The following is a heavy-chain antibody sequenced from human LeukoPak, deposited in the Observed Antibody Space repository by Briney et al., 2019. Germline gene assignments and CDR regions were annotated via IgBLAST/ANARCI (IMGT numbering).Heavy chain of an antibody. J-gene: IGHJ4*02. D-gene: IGHD3-22*01. CDR3: AKDSFPSTVIVVAGDAFDH. CDR2: IWYDGSNK. CDR1: GFTFSSYG. Sequence: GRSLRLSCAASGFTFSSYGMHWVRQAPGKGLEWVAVIWYDGSNKYYADSVKGRFTISRDNSKNTLYLQMNSLRAEDTAVYYCAKDSFPSTVIVVAGDAFDHWGQGTLVTVSS. V-gene: IGHV3-33*06.